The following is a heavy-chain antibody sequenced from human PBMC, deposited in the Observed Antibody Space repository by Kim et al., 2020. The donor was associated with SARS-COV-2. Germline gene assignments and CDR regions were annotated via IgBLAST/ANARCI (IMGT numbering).Heavy chain of an antibody. D-gene: IGHD1-7*01. CDR2: IYYSGST. V-gene: IGHV4-61*01. J-gene: IGHJ5*02. Sequence: SETLSLTCTVSGGSVSSGSYYWSWIRQPPGKGLEWIGYIYYSGSTNYNPSLKSRVTISVDTSKNQFSLKLSSVTAADTAVYYCARGSKSPGTGTTLRTYNWFDPWGQGTLVTVSS. CDR1: GGSVSSGSYY. CDR3: ARGSKSPGTGTTLRTYNWFDP.